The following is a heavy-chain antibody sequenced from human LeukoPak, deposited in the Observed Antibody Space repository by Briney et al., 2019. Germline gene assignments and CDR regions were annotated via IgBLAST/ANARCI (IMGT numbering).Heavy chain of an antibody. D-gene: IGHD3-22*01. CDR3: ARWGIVGHDAFDL. CDR1: GFIFSKYG. V-gene: IGHV3-33*01. Sequence: GRSLRLSCAAPGFIFSKYGMHWVRQAPGRGLEWLALIRHDGNEEWYVDSVRGRFTISRDNSKNTVFLQMNSLRADDTAVYYCARWGIVGHDAFDLWGQGTMVTVSS. J-gene: IGHJ3*01. CDR2: IRHDGNEE.